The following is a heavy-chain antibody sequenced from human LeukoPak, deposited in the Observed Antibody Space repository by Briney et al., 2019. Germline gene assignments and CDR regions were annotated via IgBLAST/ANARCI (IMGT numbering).Heavy chain of an antibody. V-gene: IGHV3-23*01. J-gene: IGHJ1*01. Sequence: PGGSLRLSCAASGFTFSSYAMSWVRQALGKGLEWVSAISGSGGSTYYADSVKGRFTISRDNSKNTLYLQMNSLRAEDTAVYYCAKEDYDILTGYYNPARYFQHWGQGTLVTVSS. CDR3: AKEDYDILTGYYNPARYFQH. D-gene: IGHD3-9*01. CDR1: GFTFSSYA. CDR2: ISGSGGST.